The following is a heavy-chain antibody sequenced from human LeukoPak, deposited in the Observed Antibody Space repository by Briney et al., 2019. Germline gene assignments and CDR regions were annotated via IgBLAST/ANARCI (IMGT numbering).Heavy chain of an antibody. V-gene: IGHV3-74*01. Sequence: GGSLRLSCAASGFTFNNYWMHWVRQAPGKGLVWVSRIISDGSSTNYADSVKGRFTISRDNSKNTLYLQMNSLRAEDTAVYYCAKDYYYDSSGFSFDYWGQGTLVTVSS. CDR2: IISDGSST. CDR3: AKDYYYDSSGFSFDY. CDR1: GFTFNNYW. D-gene: IGHD3-22*01. J-gene: IGHJ4*02.